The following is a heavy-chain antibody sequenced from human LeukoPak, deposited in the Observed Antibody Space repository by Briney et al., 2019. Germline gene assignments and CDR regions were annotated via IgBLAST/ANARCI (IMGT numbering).Heavy chain of an antibody. D-gene: IGHD3-10*01. Sequence: SETLALTCTVSGYSISSGYSWGWIRQPPRKGLEWIGSIHHSGLTYYNPSLESRVTMSVDKTKNQFTLKLTSVTAADTAVYFCGRGYYSLDKWFDPWGQGALVTVSS. J-gene: IGHJ5*02. CDR1: GYSISSGYS. CDR2: IHHSGLT. V-gene: IGHV4-38-2*02. CDR3: GRGYYSLDKWFDP.